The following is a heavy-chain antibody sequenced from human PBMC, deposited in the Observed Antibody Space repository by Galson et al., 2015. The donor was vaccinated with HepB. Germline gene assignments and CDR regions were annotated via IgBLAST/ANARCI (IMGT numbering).Heavy chain of an antibody. V-gene: IGHV3-30-3*01. J-gene: IGHJ5*02. CDR3: ARDQTAYNFWSGYFWFDP. Sequence: SLRLSCAASGFTFSGYGLHWVRQAPGKGLEWVSFISYDGNKKSYVDSVKGRFTTFRDNSKNTVYLQMNSLRSEDTAVYYCARDQTAYNFWSGYFWFDPWGQGTLVTVSS. CDR1: GFTFSGYG. D-gene: IGHD3-3*01. CDR2: ISYDGNKK.